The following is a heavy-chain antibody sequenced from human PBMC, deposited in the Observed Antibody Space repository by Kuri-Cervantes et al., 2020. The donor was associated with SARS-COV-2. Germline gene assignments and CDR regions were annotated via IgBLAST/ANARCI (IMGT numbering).Heavy chain of an antibody. D-gene: IGHD3-9*01. J-gene: IGHJ6*02. CDR3: ARDITYYDILTGYFPARAYYYYYGMDV. CDR2: ISYDGINT. CDR1: GFTFSRYV. V-gene: IGHV3-30-3*01. Sequence: GESLKISCAASGFTFSRYVIHWVRQAPGKGLEWVAVISYDGINTNYADSVKGRFTISRDNSMNTLSLQMNSLRAEDTAVYYCARDITYYDILTGYFPARAYYYYYGMDVWGQGTTVTVSS.